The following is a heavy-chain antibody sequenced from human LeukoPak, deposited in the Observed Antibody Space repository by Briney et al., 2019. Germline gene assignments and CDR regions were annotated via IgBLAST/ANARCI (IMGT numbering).Heavy chain of an antibody. V-gene: IGHV1-46*01. J-gene: IGHJ2*01. Sequence: ASVKVSCKASGGTFSSYTISWVRQAPGQGLEWMGIINPSGGSTSYAQKFQGRVTMTRDTSTSTVYMELSSLRSEDTAVYYCARGVVVVTMAWYFDLWGRGTLVTVSS. D-gene: IGHD3-22*01. CDR3: ARGVVVVTMAWYFDL. CDR1: GGTFSSYT. CDR2: INPSGGST.